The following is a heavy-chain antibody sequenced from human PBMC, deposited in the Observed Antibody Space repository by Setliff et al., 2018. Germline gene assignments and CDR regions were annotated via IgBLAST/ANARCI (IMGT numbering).Heavy chain of an antibody. CDR3: ARHEFVGGYYGSVTYRHFDY. D-gene: IGHD3-10*01. V-gene: IGHV4-59*08. CDR2: IYYRGTA. Sequence: SETLSLTCTVSGDFIRDYYWNWIRQSPGKGLEWIGYIYYRGTANYNSSLKSRVTISIDMSKNQFSLQVTSLAATDTALYFCARHEFVGGYYGSVTYRHFDYWGQGILVTVSS. CDR1: GDFIRDYY. J-gene: IGHJ4*02.